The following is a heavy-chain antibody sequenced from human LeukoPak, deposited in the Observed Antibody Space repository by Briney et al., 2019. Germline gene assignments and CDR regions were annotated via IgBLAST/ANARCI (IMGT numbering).Heavy chain of an antibody. V-gene: IGHV3-7*01. CDR1: GFSFSSSW. D-gene: IGHD3-10*01. J-gene: IGHJ6*03. CDR3: ARMVRGGTYYYYNHMDV. Sequence: GGSLRLSCAASGFSFSSSWMTWVRQAPGKGLEWVANINQDGSEEYNVDSVKGRFTISRDNAKNSLYLQMNSLRAEDTAVYYCARMVRGGTYYYYNHMDVWGKGTTVTVSS. CDR2: INQDGSEE.